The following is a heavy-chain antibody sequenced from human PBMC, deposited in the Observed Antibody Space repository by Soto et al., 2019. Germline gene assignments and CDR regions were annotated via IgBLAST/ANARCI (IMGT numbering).Heavy chain of an antibody. V-gene: IGHV1-18*01. J-gene: IGHJ4*02. CDR2: INVYNGKT. CDR1: GYTFTNYG. Sequence: QVQLVQSGGEVAKPGASVKVSCKASGYTFTNYGINWVRQAPGLGLEWMGWINVYNGKTNYAQKFQARVTMTTDKSTNSVYMGLRSLRSADTAVYYCARGPDPTYFDYWGQGTLVIVSS. CDR3: ARGPDPTYFDY.